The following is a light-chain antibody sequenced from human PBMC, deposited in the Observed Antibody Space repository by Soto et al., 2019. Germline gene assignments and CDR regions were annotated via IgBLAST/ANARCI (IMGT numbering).Light chain of an antibody. CDR2: STD. CDR1: RSNIGSNT. CDR3: ASWDDSLNGHV. J-gene: IGLJ1*01. Sequence: QAVVTQPPSASGTPGQRVTISCSGSRSNIGSNTVNWYQQLPGTAPQLLIYSTDQRPSGVPGRFSGSKSGTSASLAISALQSEDEAGYYCASWDDSLNGHVFGTGTKLTVL. V-gene: IGLV1-44*01.